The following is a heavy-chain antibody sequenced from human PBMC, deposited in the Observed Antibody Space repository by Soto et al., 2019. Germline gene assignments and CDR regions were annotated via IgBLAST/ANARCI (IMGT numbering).Heavy chain of an antibody. D-gene: IGHD6-19*01. J-gene: IGHJ5*02. CDR3: ARKYSSGLNWFDP. CDR1: GGSISSYY. Sequence: SETLSLTCTVSGGSISSYYWSWIRQPPGKGLEWIGYIYYSGGTNYNPSLKSRVTISVDTSKNQFSLKLSSVTAADTAVYYCARKYSSGLNWFDPWGQGTLVTVSS. V-gene: IGHV4-59*01. CDR2: IYYSGGT.